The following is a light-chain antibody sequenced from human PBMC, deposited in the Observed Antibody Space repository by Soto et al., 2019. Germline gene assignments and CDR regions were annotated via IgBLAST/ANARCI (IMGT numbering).Light chain of an antibody. CDR1: SCDIGGYKF. CDR3: CSYRRTNTLG. Sequence: QSALTQSASVSGSPGQSITISCTGTSCDIGGYKFVSWYQQQPGKAPKLIIYEVNNRPSGISNRFSGSNSGNTASLTISGLKAEDEADYYCCSYRRTNTLGFGGGTKLTVL. V-gene: IGLV2-14*01. J-gene: IGLJ3*02. CDR2: EVN.